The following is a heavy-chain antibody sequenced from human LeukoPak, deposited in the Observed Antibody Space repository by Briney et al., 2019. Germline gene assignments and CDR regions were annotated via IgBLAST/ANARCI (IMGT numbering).Heavy chain of an antibody. CDR1: GGSISSGSYY. CDR3: ARLSIAAAVSD. D-gene: IGHD6-13*01. V-gene: IGHV4-39*01. J-gene: IGHJ4*02. CDR2: IYYSGST. Sequence: SETLSLTCTVSGGSISSGSYYWGWIRQPPGKGLEWIGSIYYSGSTYYNPSLKSRVTISVDTSKNQFSLKLSSVTAADTAVYYCARLSIAAAVSDWGQGTLVTVSS.